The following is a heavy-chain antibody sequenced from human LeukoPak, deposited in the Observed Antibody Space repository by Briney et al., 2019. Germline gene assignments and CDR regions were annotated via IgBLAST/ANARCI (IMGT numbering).Heavy chain of an antibody. CDR1: GFTLRNHA. CDR3: ARGHSGSYWLIDY. Sequence: GRSLRLSCAASGFTLRNHAIHWVRQAPGKGLEWVAVISGDGSSKYYADSVKGRFIISRDNAKNTLYLQMNSLRAEETAVYFCARGHSGSYWLIDYWGQGTLVIVSS. D-gene: IGHD1-26*01. CDR2: ISGDGSSK. V-gene: IGHV3-30-3*01. J-gene: IGHJ4*02.